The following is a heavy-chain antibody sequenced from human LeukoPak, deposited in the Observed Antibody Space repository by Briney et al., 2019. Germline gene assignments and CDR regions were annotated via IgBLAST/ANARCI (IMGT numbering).Heavy chain of an antibody. CDR1: GCKFVNLT. Sequence: GGMLRCCCGASGCKFVNLTRSRILKTTGKGLGWVSAISGSGGSTYYADSVKGRFNISRDNSKNMLYLQMNTLRAEDTSIYYCAKHCYASGTPLANDYWGQGTLVTVSS. V-gene: IGHV3-23*01. CDR2: ISGSGGST. D-gene: IGHD3-10*01. J-gene: IGHJ4*02. CDR3: AKHCYASGTPLANDY.